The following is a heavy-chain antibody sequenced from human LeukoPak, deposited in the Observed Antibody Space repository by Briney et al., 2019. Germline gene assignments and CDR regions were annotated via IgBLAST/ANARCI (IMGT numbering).Heavy chain of an antibody. CDR2: ITVGVGDT. J-gene: IGHJ4*02. CDR1: GFTFNSYA. V-gene: IGHV3-23*01. D-gene: IGHD3-9*01. CDR3: AKGSTGYYYDY. Sequence: GGSLRLSCAASGFTFNSYAMTWVRQAPAQGLEWVSSITVGVGDTYYAYSVKSRFAISRDNSKTTLYMQMNSLRAEDTAVYYCAKGSTGYYYDYWGQGTLVTVSS.